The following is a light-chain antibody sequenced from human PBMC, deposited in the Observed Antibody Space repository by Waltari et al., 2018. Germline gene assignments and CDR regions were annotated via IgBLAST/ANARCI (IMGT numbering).Light chain of an antibody. CDR2: DVS. J-gene: IGLJ2*01. Sequence: QSALTQPASVSGSPGQSITISCTGTSSDVGGYNYVSWYQQHPGKAPKLMIYDVSKRPSGVSNRFSGSTSGNTASLTISGLQAEDEADYYCCSYAGSVVFGGGTKLTVL. CDR1: SSDVGGYNY. CDR3: CSYAGSVV. V-gene: IGLV2-23*02.